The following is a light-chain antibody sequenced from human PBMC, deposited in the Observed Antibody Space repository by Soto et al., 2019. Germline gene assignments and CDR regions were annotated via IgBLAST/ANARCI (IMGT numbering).Light chain of an antibody. Sequence: DIVLTQSPGTLSMSPGERATLSCRASQSIXNNYLAGYQQKPGKAPGLLIYGASNRATGIPDRFSGSGCGTDITITISRLEPEDVEVYYCQQYGSSGTFGQGTKVDIK. CDR2: GAS. CDR1: QSIXNNY. CDR3: QQYGSSGT. V-gene: IGKV3-20*01. J-gene: IGKJ1*01.